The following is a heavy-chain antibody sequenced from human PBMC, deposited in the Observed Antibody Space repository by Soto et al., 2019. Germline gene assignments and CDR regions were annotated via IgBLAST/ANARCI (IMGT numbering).Heavy chain of an antibody. V-gene: IGHV4-4*07. D-gene: IGHD3-10*01. CDR3: ARGPGSYNWFDL. CDR2: IYSSGIT. CDR1: GSSISGFY. Sequence: WETLSLTCTVSGSSISGFYWSWIRQPAGKGLEWIGRIYSSGITSYNPSLKSRVTMSVDTSKNQFSLNLTSATAADTAVYYCARGPGSYNWFDLWGQGTLVTVSS. J-gene: IGHJ5*02.